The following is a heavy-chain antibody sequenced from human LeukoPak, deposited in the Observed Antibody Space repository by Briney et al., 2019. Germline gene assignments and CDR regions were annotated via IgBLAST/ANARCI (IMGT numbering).Heavy chain of an antibody. V-gene: IGHV6-1*01. J-gene: IGHJ4*02. CDR1: RDSVSSNSAA. CDR2: TYYRSKWYN. CDR3: ARAETWGYYDSSGYYDY. Sequence: SQTLSLTCAISRDSVSSNSAAWNWIRQSPSRGLEWLGRTYYRSKWYNDCAVSVKSRITINPDTSKSQFSLQLNSVTPEDTAVYYCARAETWGYYDSSGYYDYWGQGTLVTVSS. D-gene: IGHD3-22*01.